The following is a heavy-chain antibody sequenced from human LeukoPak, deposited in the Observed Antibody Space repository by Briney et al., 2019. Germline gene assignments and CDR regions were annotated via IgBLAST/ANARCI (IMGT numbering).Heavy chain of an antibody. Sequence: GSLRLSCAASGFTFSSYAMSRVRQAPGIGLALVSAISGSGGSTYYADSVKGRFTISRDTSKNTLYLQMNSLRAEDTAVYYCARGRYYDNSVYYYFDYWGQGTLVTVSS. V-gene: IGHV3-23*01. CDR3: ARGRYYDNSVYYYFDY. CDR1: GFTFSSYA. J-gene: IGHJ4*02. D-gene: IGHD3-22*01. CDR2: ISGSGGST.